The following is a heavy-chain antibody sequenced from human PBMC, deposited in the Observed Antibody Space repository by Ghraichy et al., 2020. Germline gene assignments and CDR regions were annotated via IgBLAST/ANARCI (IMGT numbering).Heavy chain of an antibody. V-gene: IGHV3-21*01. J-gene: IGHJ5*02. CDR2: ISSSSSYI. CDR1: GFTFSSYS. D-gene: IGHD5-18*01. CDR3: ASEGRGYSYGKPNGFDP. Sequence: GGSLRLSCAASGFTFSSYSMNWVRQAPGKGLEWVSSISSSSSYIYYADSVKGRFTISRDNAKNSLYLQMNSLRAEDTAVYYCASEGRGYSYGKPNGFDPWGQGTLVTVSS.